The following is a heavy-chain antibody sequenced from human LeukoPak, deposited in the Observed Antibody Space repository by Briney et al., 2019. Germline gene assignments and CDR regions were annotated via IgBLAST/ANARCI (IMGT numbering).Heavy chain of an antibody. CDR3: AKEGAAPGPDFDY. CDR1: GASIRNYY. CDR2: IVPSGRT. Sequence: SETLSLTCTVSGASIRNYYWSWIRQPAGKGLEWIGRIVPSGRTNYNPSLKSRVTMSVDTSKNQFSLKLNSVTAADTAVYYCAKEGAAPGPDFDYWGQGTLVIVSS. J-gene: IGHJ4*02. D-gene: IGHD6-13*01. V-gene: IGHV4-4*07.